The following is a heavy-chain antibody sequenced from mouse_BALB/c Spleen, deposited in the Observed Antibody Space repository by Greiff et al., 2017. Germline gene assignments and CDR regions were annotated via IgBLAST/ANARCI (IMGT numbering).Heavy chain of an antibody. CDR1: GYAFTNYL. CDR2: INPGSGGT. CDR3: GMAEGDG. Sequence: QVQLQQSGAELVRPGTSVKVSCKASGYAFTNYLIEWVKQRPGQGLEWIGVINPGSGGTNYNEKFKGKATLTADKSSSTAYMQLSSLTSDDSAVYYCGMAEGDGGGQGTTLTGSS. J-gene: IGHJ2*01. D-gene: IGHD2-3*01. V-gene: IGHV1-54*03.